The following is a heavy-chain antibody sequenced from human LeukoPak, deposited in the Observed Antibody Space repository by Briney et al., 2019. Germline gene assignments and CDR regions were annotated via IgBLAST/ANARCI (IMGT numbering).Heavy chain of an antibody. CDR3: ARSSYSSSSSV. Sequence: GGSLRLSCAVSGFTFSGFWMSWSRQAPGKGMEWVASINSDGSEGYYADVVKGRFTISRDNAKNSLYLQINSLRAEDTAVYYCARSSYSSSSSVWGQGTMVTVSS. CDR2: INSDGSEG. CDR1: GFTFSGFW. D-gene: IGHD6-6*01. J-gene: IGHJ3*01. V-gene: IGHV3-7*03.